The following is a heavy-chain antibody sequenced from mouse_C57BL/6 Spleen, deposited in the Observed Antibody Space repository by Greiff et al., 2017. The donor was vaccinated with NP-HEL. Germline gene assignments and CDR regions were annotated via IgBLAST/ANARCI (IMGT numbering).Heavy chain of an antibody. CDR3: ARSLRSHWYFDV. J-gene: IGHJ1*03. Sequence: EVQLVESGPELVKPGASVKMSCKASGYTFTDYNMHWVKQSHGKSLEWIGYINPNNGGTSYNQKFKGKATLTVNKSSSTAYMELRSLTSEDSAVYYCARSLRSHWYFDVWGTGTTVTVSS. V-gene: IGHV1-22*01. CDR1: GYTFTDYN. D-gene: IGHD1-1*01. CDR2: INPNNGGT.